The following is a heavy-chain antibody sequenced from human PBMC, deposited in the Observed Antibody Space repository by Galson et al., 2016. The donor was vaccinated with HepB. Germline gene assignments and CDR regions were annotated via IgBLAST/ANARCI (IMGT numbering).Heavy chain of an antibody. CDR2: ISHDENKQ. Sequence: SLRLSCAASGFAFSPYGMHWVRQAPGKGLEWVSGISHDENKQFYADSLKGRFTISRDNSRSTLFLQMDTLRPEDTARHSCARSHYGDLNSFDIWGRGTVVSVSS. D-gene: IGHD4-17*01. CDR3: ARSHYGDLNSFDI. CDR1: GFAFSPYG. J-gene: IGHJ3*02. V-gene: IGHV3-30*03.